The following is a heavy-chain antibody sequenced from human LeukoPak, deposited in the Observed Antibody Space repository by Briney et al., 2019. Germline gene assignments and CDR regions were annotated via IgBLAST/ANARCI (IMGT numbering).Heavy chain of an antibody. CDR2: ISWNSGSI. J-gene: IGHJ4*02. CDR1: GFTFDDYA. D-gene: IGHD3-22*01. V-gene: IGHV3-9*01. CDR3: AKDPDPIYDSSGYFNY. Sequence: GGSLRLSCAASGFTFDDYAMHWVRQAPGKGLEWVSGISWNSGSIGYADSVKGRFTISRDNAENSLYLQMNSLRAEDTALYYCAKDPDPIYDSSGYFNYWGQGTLVTVSS.